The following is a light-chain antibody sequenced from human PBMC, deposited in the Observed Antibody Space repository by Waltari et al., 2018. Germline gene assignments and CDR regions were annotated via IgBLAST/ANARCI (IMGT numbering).Light chain of an antibody. CDR1: SSDIGGYNY. Sequence: QSALTQPRSVSGSPGQSVTLPCTGTSSDIGGYNYVSRYQTHPGKAPKLMIYDVPKRPSGVPDRFSGSKSGNTASLTISGLQDEDEADYYCCSYAGISTPVVFGGGTKLTVL. V-gene: IGLV2-11*01. J-gene: IGLJ2*01. CDR2: DVP. CDR3: CSYAGISTPVV.